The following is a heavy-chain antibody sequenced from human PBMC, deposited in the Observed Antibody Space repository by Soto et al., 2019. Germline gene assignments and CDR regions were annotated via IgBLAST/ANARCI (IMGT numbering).Heavy chain of an antibody. J-gene: IGHJ5*02. CDR3: ARGLPYHITIFGVVIISEFDP. Sequence: ASVKVSCKASGYTFTSYDINWVRQATGQGLEWMGWMNPNSGNTGYAQKFQGRVTMTRNTSISTAYMELSSLRSEDTAVYYGARGLPYHITIFGVVIISEFDPWGQGTLVTVSS. CDR2: MNPNSGNT. D-gene: IGHD3-3*01. V-gene: IGHV1-8*01. CDR1: GYTFTSYD.